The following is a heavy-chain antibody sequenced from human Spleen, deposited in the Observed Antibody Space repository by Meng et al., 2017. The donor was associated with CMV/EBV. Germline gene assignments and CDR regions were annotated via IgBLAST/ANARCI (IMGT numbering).Heavy chain of an antibody. CDR3: ASFPMVRGVEPGY. CDR2: IYYSGST. V-gene: IGHV4-39*07. J-gene: IGHJ4*02. D-gene: IGHD3-10*01. Sequence: LQLPGHGPGPVKPSETLSLTCTDSGGSISSISYYWGWIRQPPGKGLEWIGSIYYSGSTYYNPSLKSRVTISVDTSKNQFSLKLSSVTAADTAVYYCASFPMVRGVEPGYWGQGTLVTVSS. CDR1: GGSISSISYY.